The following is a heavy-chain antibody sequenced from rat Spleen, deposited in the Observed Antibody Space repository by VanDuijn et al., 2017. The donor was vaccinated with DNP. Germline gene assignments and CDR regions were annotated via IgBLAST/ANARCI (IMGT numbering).Heavy chain of an antibody. CDR1: GFTFSDYY. V-gene: IGHV5-22*01. Sequence: EVQLVESGGGLVQPGRSLKLSCAASGFTFSDYYMAWVRQVPTKGLEWVAYISYAGGSTYHGDSVKGRFTISRDNAESTLSLQMNSLRSEDTATYYCARVGDLHDGGDGDVLDVWGQGTSVTVSS. J-gene: IGHJ4*01. D-gene: IGHD1-12*02. CDR2: ISYAGGST. CDR3: ARVGDLHDGGDGDVLDV.